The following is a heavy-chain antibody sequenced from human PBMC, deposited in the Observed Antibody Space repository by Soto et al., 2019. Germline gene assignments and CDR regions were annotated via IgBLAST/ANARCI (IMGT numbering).Heavy chain of an antibody. D-gene: IGHD1-26*01. CDR3: AREPRSGTYYCDY. CDR1: GGSISSGGYY. J-gene: IGHJ4*02. Sequence: QVQLQESGPGLVKPSQTLSLTCTVSGGSISSGGYYWSWIRQHPGKGLEWIGYIYYSGSTYYNPSLKRRVTISVATSKNQFSLKLSSVTAADTAVYYCAREPRSGTYYCDYWGQGTLVTVSS. V-gene: IGHV4-31*03. CDR2: IYYSGST.